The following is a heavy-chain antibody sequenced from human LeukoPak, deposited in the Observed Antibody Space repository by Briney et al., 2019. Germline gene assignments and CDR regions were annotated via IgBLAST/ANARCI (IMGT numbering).Heavy chain of an antibody. Sequence: GGSLRLSCAASGFTFSSYAMHWVRQAPGKGLEWVAVISYDGSNKYYADSVKGRFTISRDNSKNTLYLQMNSLRAEDTAVYFCARQSTVTTLDYWGQGTLVTVSS. J-gene: IGHJ4*02. CDR2: ISYDGSNK. CDR1: GFTFSSYA. V-gene: IGHV3-30*04. CDR3: ARQSTVTTLDY. D-gene: IGHD4-17*01.